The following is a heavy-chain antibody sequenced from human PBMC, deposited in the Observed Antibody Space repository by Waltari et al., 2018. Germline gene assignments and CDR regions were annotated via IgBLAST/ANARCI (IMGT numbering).Heavy chain of an antibody. CDR3: AKSGFGEQPRAHAFDI. Sequence: QVQLVESGGGVVQPGRSLRLSCAASGFTFSSYGMHWVRQAPGKGLEWVAVIWYDGSNKYYADSLKGRFTISRDNSKNTLYLQMNSLRAEDTAVYYCAKSGFGEQPRAHAFDIWGQGTMVTVSS. CDR2: IWYDGSNK. V-gene: IGHV3-33*06. D-gene: IGHD3-10*01. J-gene: IGHJ3*02. CDR1: GFTFSSYG.